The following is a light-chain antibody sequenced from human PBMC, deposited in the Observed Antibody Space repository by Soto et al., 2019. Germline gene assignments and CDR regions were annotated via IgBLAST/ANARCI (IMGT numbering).Light chain of an antibody. CDR2: AAS. CDR3: QQLNTHPYT. Sequence: DIQLTQSPSFLSAAVGDRVTLTCRASQGISSFLAWYQQKPGKAPKLLISAASTLQSGVPSRLSGSGSGTEFTLTISSLQTEDFATYYCQQLNTHPYTFGQWTKLEIK. J-gene: IGKJ2*01. CDR1: QGISSF. V-gene: IGKV1-9*01.